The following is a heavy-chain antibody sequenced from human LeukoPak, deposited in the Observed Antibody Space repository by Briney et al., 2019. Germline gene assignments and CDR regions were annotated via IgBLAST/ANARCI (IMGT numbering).Heavy chain of an antibody. CDR3: AKWTLGYCSGGNCYGFDY. V-gene: IGHV3-23*01. CDR1: GFTFSDYA. CDR2: LSGSGAGT. Sequence: PGGSLRLSCAASGFTFSDYALGWVRQAPGRGLEWVATLSGSGAGTYYSDSVQGRFTISRDNSKRTLFLQMNSLRAEDTAFYYCAKWTLGYCSGGNCYGFDYWGQGTLVTVSS. D-gene: IGHD2-15*01. J-gene: IGHJ4*02.